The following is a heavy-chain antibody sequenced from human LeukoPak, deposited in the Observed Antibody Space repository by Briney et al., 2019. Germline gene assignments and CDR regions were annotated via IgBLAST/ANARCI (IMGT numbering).Heavy chain of an antibody. J-gene: IGHJ4*02. Sequence: SETLSLTCTVSGGSITSGSYYWSWIRQPAGKRLEWIGRIFASGGTAYNPSLNGRVAISVDTSKNQFSLYMRSVTAADTAVYYCARARDSSRGYQTGVFDSWGQGTLVTVSS. CDR1: GGSITSGSYY. CDR3: ARARDSSRGYQTGVFDS. D-gene: IGHD5-12*01. V-gene: IGHV4-61*02. CDR2: IFASGGT.